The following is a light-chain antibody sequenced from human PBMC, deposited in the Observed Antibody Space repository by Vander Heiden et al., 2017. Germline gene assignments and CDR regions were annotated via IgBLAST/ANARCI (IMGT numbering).Light chain of an antibody. Sequence: EIVLTQYPPTLSLSPGETATLSCRASQSVRSYLAWYHQKPGQAPRLLIYDASNRATGIPARFSGSGCGTDFTLTISSREPEDFAVYYCQLRSNWPPFTFGQGTKLEIK. J-gene: IGKJ2*01. CDR1: QSVRSY. CDR3: QLRSNWPPFT. V-gene: IGKV3-11*01. CDR2: DAS.